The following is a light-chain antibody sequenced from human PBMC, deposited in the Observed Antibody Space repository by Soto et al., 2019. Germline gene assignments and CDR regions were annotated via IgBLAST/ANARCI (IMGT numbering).Light chain of an antibody. V-gene: IGKV1-6*02. CDR2: AAS. J-gene: IGKJ1*01. CDR1: QSISNY. CDR3: IQDYGDSWT. Sequence: IQLPKSPSSLSASVGDSVCISRRASQSISNYLNWYQQKPGKAPKVLIFAASTLQSGVPSRFSGSGSGTEFTLTISSLQPEEFASYYCIQDYGDSWTVGQGNKVDIK.